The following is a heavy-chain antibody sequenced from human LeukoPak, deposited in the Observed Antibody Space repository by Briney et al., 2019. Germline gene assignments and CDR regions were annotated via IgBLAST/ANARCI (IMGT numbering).Heavy chain of an antibody. CDR3: ARPSSSWSHGVYNWFDP. V-gene: IGHV1-2*02. CDR1: GYTFTGYY. D-gene: IGHD6-13*01. J-gene: IGHJ5*02. CDR2: INPNSGGT. Sequence: ASVKVSFKASGYTFTGYYMHWVRQAPGQGLEWMGWINPNSGGTNYAQKFQGRVTMTRDTSISTAYMELSRLRSDDTAVYYCARPSSSWSHGVYNWFDPWGQGTLVTVSS.